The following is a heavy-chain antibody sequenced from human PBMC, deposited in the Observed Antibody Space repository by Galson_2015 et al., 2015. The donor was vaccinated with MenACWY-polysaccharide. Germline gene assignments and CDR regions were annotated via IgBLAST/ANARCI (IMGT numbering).Heavy chain of an antibody. CDR1: GLTFSSYV. D-gene: IGHD1-26*01. Sequence: SLRLSCAVSGLTFSSYVMSWVRQPPGRGLEWVSSITDSGSSTYYVDSVKGRFTISRDNSKNTLFLQMNSLRADDTAVYYCAKGGREVDNWLDPWGQGALVTVSS. J-gene: IGHJ5*02. V-gene: IGHV3-23*01. CDR2: ITDSGSST. CDR3: AKGGREVDNWLDP.